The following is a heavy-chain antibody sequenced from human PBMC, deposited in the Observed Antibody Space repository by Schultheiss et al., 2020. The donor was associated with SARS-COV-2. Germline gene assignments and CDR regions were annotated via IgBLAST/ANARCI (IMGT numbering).Heavy chain of an antibody. Sequence: GGSLRLSCAASGFTFSSYGMHWVRQAPGKGLEWVAVILYDGSNKYYADSVKGRFTISRDNSKNTLYLQMNSLRAEDTAVYYCARNLRSYYYYGMDVWGQGTTVTVSS. V-gene: IGHV3-33*01. CDR1: GFTFSSYG. J-gene: IGHJ6*02. CDR3: ARNLRSYYYYGMDV. CDR2: ILYDGSNK.